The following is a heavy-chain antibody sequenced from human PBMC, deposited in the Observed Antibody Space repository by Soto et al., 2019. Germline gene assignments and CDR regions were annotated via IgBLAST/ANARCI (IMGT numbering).Heavy chain of an antibody. V-gene: IGHV4-4*07. Sequence: PSETLSLTCTVSGGSMSSYYWRWIRQPAGQVLEWIGRIYTSGSTDYNPSLKSRVTISVDRSKNQFSLNLSSVTAADTAIYYCARESGGYDSSTRYRYDVWGQGTTVTVSS. CDR2: IYTSGST. D-gene: IGHD6-25*01. J-gene: IGHJ6*02. CDR3: ARESGGYDSSTRYRYDV. CDR1: GGSMSSYY.